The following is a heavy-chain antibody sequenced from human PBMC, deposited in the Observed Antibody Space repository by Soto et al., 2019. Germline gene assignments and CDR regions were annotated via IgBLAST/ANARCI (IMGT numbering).Heavy chain of an antibody. D-gene: IGHD3-22*01. CDR2: IIPIFGTA. J-gene: IGHJ5*02. CDR1: GGTFSSYA. Sequence: SVKVSCKASGGTFSSYAISWVRQAPGQGLEWMGGIIPIFGTANYAQKFQGRVTITADESTSTAYMELSSLRSEDTAVHYCARESRLLNWFDPWGQGTLVTVSS. V-gene: IGHV1-69*13. CDR3: ARESRLLNWFDP.